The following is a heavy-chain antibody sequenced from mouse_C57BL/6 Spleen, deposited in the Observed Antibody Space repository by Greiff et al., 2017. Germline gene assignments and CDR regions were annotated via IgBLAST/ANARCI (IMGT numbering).Heavy chain of an antibody. CDR1: GFTFSDFY. J-gene: IGHJ2*01. CDR2: SRNKANDYTT. Sequence: VQLKESGGGLVQSGRSLRLSCATSGFTFSDFYMEWVRQAPGKGLEWIAASRNKANDYTTEYSASVKGRFIVSRDTSQSILYLQMNALRAEDTAIYYCARDLWGDYWGQGTTLTVSS. V-gene: IGHV7-1*01. CDR3: ARDLWGDY. D-gene: IGHD4-1*01.